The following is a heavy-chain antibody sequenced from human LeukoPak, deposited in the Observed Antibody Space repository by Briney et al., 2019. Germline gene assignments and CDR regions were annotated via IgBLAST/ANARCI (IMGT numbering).Heavy chain of an antibody. D-gene: IGHD5-24*01. CDR1: GDSFSSGSAA. J-gene: IGHJ4*02. V-gene: IGHV6-1*01. CDR2: TYYRSKWFF. Sequence: SQTLSLACAIAGDSFSSGSAAWTWIRQSPSRGLEWLGRTYYRSKWFFDYAPFVESRVIISPDTSRNQFSLQLSSVTPEDTAVYYCARERARDGVDSGLDYWDQGALVTVSS. CDR3: ARERARDGVDSGLDY.